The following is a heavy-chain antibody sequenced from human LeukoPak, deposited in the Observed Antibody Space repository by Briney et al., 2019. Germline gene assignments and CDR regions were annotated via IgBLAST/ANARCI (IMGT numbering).Heavy chain of an antibody. J-gene: IGHJ3*02. CDR1: GGSISSGNYY. Sequence: SETLSLTCNVSGGSISSGNYYWSWIRQPAGKGLEWLGRIFATGSTAYNPSLKSRITISVDTSKNQFSLKLSSVTAADTGMYFCAREPFLYRDAFDISGQGTMVTVSS. CDR2: IFATGST. D-gene: IGHD3-16*01. V-gene: IGHV4-61*02. CDR3: AREPFLYRDAFDI.